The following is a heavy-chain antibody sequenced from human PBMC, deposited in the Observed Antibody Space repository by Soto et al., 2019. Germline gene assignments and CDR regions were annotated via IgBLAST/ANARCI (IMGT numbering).Heavy chain of an antibody. CDR1: GFTFNNAW. D-gene: IGHD3-22*01. CDR2: IKSKSDGGTT. Sequence: DVQLVESGGGLVKPGGSLRLSCAASGFTFNNAWINWVRQAPGTGLEWVGRIKSKSDGGTTDYAAPVKDRVTISRDDSRNTIYLQLNSLKTEDTAVYYCTTRPYYFDSSAYYYGDHYYGMDVWGQGTTVTVSS. V-gene: IGHV3-15*01. J-gene: IGHJ6*02. CDR3: TTRPYYFDSSAYYYGDHYYGMDV.